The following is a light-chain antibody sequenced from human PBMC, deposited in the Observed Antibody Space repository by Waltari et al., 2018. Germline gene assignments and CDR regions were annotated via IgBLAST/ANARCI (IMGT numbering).Light chain of an antibody. CDR3: CSSAGSSTYVV. V-gene: IGLV2-23*02. CDR1: IRDVVTDHV. CDR2: GVN. J-gene: IGLJ2*01. Sequence: QPALTQPACVSGSPGQSLAVSCTLTIRDVVTDHVVSWDHQHPGKAPKLIIYGVNKRPSGVPDRFSGSKSGNTAALTISGLQAEDEADYYCCSSAGSSTYVVCGGGTKLTVL.